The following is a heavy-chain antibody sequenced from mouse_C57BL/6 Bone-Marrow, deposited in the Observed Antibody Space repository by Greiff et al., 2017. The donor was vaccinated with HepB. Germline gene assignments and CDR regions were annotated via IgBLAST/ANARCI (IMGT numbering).Heavy chain of an antibody. CDR1: GYSFTGYY. CDR3: ARPRADSSGYDAMDY. Sequence: VQLQQSGPELVKPGASVKISCKASGYSFTGYYMNWVKQSPEKSLEWIGEINPSTGGTTYNQKFKAKATLTVDKSSSTAYMQLKSLTSEDSAVYYCARPRADSSGYDAMDYWGQGTSVTVSS. CDR2: INPSTGGT. V-gene: IGHV1-42*01. J-gene: IGHJ4*01. D-gene: IGHD3-2*02.